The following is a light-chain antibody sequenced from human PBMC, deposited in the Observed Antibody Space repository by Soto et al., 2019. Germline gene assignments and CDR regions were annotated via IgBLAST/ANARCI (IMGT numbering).Light chain of an antibody. CDR1: QSVDSGY. CDR3: QKYDLVPYT. CDR2: GAS. V-gene: IGKV3-20*01. Sequence: EIVLTQSPGTLSLSPGERATLSCRASQSVDSGYLAWYQQKPGQAPRLLIYGASSRATGIPDRFSGSGSGTDFTLTISRLEPEDFATYYCQKYDLVPYTFGPGTKVDIK. J-gene: IGKJ3*01.